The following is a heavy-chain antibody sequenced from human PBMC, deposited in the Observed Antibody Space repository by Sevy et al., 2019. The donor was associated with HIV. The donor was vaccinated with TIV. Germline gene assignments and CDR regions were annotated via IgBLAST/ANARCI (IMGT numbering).Heavy chain of an antibody. CDR1: GFTFTNFW. CDR2: VNNDGSGQ. J-gene: IGHJ4*02. Sequence: GGSLRLSCAASGFTFTNFWMSWVRQAPGKGLEWVANVNNDGSGQKYADSVKGRVIISRDNAKNSLYLQMNSLRTEDTAVYYCARNSGNWGQGTLVTVSS. CDR3: ARNSGN. D-gene: IGHD6-19*01. V-gene: IGHV3-7*01.